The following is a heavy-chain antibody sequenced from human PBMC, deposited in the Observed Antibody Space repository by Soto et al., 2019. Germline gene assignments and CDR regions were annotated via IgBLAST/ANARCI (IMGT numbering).Heavy chain of an antibody. CDR3: ARRPSCSGDGCYTEARRWFDS. CDR1: GGSFSGYY. D-gene: IGHD2-15*01. Sequence: QVQLQQGGAGLVKPSETLSLTCSVFGGSFSGYYWTWIRQSPGKGLEGIGEINQDGNTNYNPSFKRRLPLSIDTSKKNFSLKVRSVTAAATGVSYCARRPSCSGDGCYTEARRWFDSLGQGTKVTVSS. CDR2: INQDGNT. J-gene: IGHJ5*01. V-gene: IGHV4-34*01.